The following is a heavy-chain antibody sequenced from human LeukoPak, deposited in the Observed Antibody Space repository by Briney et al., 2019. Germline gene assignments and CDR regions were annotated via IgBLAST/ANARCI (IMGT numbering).Heavy chain of an antibody. D-gene: IGHD3-10*01. CDR3: ARLGSVRGYYYMDV. Sequence: PSETLSLTCTVSGYSISSGYDWGWMRQAPGKGLEWLGSISQSGNTYNNPSLKSRVTISVDTSRNQFSLKLRSVTAADTAVYFCARLGSVRGYYYMDVWGKGTTVTISS. V-gene: IGHV4-38-2*02. CDR1: GYSISSGYD. J-gene: IGHJ6*03. CDR2: ISQSGNT.